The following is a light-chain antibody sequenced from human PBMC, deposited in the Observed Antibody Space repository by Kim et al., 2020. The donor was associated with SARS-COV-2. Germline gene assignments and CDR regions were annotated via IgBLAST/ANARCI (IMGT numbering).Light chain of an antibody. V-gene: IGKV3-15*01. Sequence: EIVMTQSPATLSVSPGERATLSCTASQSVSSNLAWYQKKPGPAPRLLIYGASTRATGIPARFSGSGSGTEFTLTISSLQSEDFAVYYCQQYNNWPPYTFGQGTKLEI. J-gene: IGKJ2*01. CDR3: QQYNNWPPYT. CDR2: GAS. CDR1: QSVSSN.